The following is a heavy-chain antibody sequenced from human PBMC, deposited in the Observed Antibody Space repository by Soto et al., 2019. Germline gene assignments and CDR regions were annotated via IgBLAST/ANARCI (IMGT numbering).Heavy chain of an antibody. CDR2: ISSSSSYI. Sequence: GGSLRVSCAASGFTFSSYSMNWVRQAPGKGLEWVSPISSSSSYIYYADSVKGRFTISRDNAKNSLYLQMNSLRAEDTAVYYCARIRLGYDAFDIWGQGTMVTVSS. CDR1: GFTFSSYS. CDR3: ARIRLGYDAFDI. J-gene: IGHJ3*02. V-gene: IGHV3-21*01. D-gene: IGHD2-15*01.